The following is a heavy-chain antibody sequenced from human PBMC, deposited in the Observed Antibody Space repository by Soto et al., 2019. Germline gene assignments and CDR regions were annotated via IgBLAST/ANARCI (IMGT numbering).Heavy chain of an antibody. D-gene: IGHD3-22*01. Sequence: QVQLVQSGAEVKQPGASVKVSCKASGYSFTNYGISWVRQAPGQGPEWMGWISGHNGATNHPQSLQGRVTMTTDTSRNTAYMELRSLRSDDTAVYYCARHRFNSYDNTVYYYFDYWGQGTLVTVSS. CDR2: ISGHNGAT. J-gene: IGHJ4*02. CDR3: ARHRFNSYDNTVYYYFDY. V-gene: IGHV1-18*04. CDR1: GYSFTNYG.